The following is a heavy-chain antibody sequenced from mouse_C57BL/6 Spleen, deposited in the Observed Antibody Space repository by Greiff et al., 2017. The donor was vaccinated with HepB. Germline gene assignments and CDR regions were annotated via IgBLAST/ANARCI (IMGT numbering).Heavy chain of an antibody. V-gene: IGHV1-53*01. D-gene: IGHD1-1*01. CDR2: INPSNGGT. CDR1: GYTFTSYW. J-gene: IGHJ4*01. Sequence: VQLQQPGTELVKPGASVKLSCKASGYTFTSYWMHWVKQRPGQGLEWIGNINPSNGGTNYNEKFKSKATLTVDKSSSTAYMQLSSLTSEDSAVYYCAFTVVATIGYYAMDYWGQGTSVTVSS. CDR3: AFTVVATIGYYAMDY.